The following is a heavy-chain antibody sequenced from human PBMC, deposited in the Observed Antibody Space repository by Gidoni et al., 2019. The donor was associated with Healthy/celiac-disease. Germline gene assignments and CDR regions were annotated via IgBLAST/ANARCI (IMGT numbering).Heavy chain of an antibody. J-gene: IGHJ4*02. D-gene: IGHD5-18*01. CDR2: ISYDGSKK. Sequence: QVQLVESGGGVVQPGRSLRLSCAASGFTFSSYGMHWVRQAPGKGLEWVAVISYDGSKKYYADSVKGRFTISRDNSKNTLYLQMNSLRAEDTAVYYCAKDLGYSYGPALDYWGQGTLVTVSS. CDR3: AKDLGYSYGPALDY. V-gene: IGHV3-30*18. CDR1: GFTFSSYG.